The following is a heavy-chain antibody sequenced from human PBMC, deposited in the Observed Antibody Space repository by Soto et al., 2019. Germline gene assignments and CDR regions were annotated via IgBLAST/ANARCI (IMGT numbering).Heavy chain of an antibody. CDR3: ARDLRYYYGSGSISEADY. Sequence: GGSLRLSCAASGFTFSSYGMHWVRQAPGKGLEWVAVISYDGSNKYYADSVKGRFTISRDNSKNTLYLQMNSLRAEDTAVYYCARDLRYYYGSGSISEADYWGQGTLVTVSS. V-gene: IGHV3-30*03. J-gene: IGHJ4*02. CDR2: ISYDGSNK. D-gene: IGHD3-10*01. CDR1: GFTFSSYG.